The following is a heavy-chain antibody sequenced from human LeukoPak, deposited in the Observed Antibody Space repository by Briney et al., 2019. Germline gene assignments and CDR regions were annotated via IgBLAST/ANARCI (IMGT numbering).Heavy chain of an antibody. CDR2: IDPHGSGS. V-gene: IGHV1-2*02. D-gene: IGHD6-19*01. CDR3: AKVDVHYRAVDGGPVDP. CDR1: GHAFTDYY. J-gene: IGHJ5*02. Sequence: ASVKVSCKASGHAFTDYYIHWFRQAPGHGREWMGWIDPHGSGSDSAQMFQGRFYMTKETFSSPAYLALRRLTSDDPAVYYCAKVDVHYRAVDGGPVDPWGQGTLVTVSS.